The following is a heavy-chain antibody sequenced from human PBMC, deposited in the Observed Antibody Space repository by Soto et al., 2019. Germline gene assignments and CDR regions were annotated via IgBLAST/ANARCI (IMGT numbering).Heavy chain of an antibody. Sequence: SETLSLTCTVSGGSISSSSYYWGWIRQPPGKGLEWIGSIYYSGSTYYNPSLKSRVTISVDTSKNQFSLKLSSVTAADTAVYYCARRSGGYCSGGSCYDPYYFDYWGQGTLVTVSS. D-gene: IGHD2-15*01. CDR3: ARRSGGYCSGGSCYDPYYFDY. CDR1: GGSISSSSYY. CDR2: IYYSGST. J-gene: IGHJ4*02. V-gene: IGHV4-39*01.